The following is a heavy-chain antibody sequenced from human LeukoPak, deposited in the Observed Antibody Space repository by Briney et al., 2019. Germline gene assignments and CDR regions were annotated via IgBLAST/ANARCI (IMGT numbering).Heavy chain of an antibody. D-gene: IGHD3-22*01. J-gene: IGHJ4*02. V-gene: IGHV1-69*04. CDR2: IIPILGIA. CDR1: GGTFSSYA. Sequence: SVKVSCKASGGTFSSYAISWVRQAPGQGLEWMGRIIPILGIANYAQKFQGRVTITADKSTSTAYMELSSLRSEDTAVYYCAREDSSGYYGFYGYWGQGTLVTVSS. CDR3: AREDSSGYYGFYGY.